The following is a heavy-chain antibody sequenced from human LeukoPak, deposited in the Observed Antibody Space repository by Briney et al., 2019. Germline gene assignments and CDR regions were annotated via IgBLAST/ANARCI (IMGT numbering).Heavy chain of an antibody. Sequence: ASVKVSCKASGGTFSSYAISWVRQAPGQGLEWMGGIIPIFGTANYAQKFQGRVTITADESTSTAYMELSSLRSEDTAVYYCAREYDSSGYPDAFDIWGQGTMVTVSS. CDR1: GGTFSSYA. CDR3: AREYDSSGYPDAFDI. CDR2: IIPIFGTA. V-gene: IGHV1-69*13. J-gene: IGHJ3*02. D-gene: IGHD3-22*01.